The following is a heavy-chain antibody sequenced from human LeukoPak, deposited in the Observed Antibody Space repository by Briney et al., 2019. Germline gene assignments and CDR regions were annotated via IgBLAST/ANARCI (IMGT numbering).Heavy chain of an antibody. CDR3: TRVRSAYLQNDGFDI. V-gene: IGHV3-74*01. D-gene: IGHD3-22*01. CDR2: INSDGSGT. CDR1: GFTFSSYS. J-gene: IGHJ3*02. Sequence: GGSLRLSCAASGFTFSSYSMHWVRQAPGKGLVWVSRINSDGSGTTYADSVKGRFTISRDNAKNTLYLQMNSLRAEDTAVYYCTRVRSAYLQNDGFDIWGQGTMVTVSS.